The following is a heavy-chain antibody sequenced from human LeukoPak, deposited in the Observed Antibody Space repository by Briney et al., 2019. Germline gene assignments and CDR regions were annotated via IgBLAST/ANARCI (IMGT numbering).Heavy chain of an antibody. CDR3: ARLYYPNWFDP. CDR1: DSSFTSYW. J-gene: IGHJ5*02. Sequence: AGASLQISCKGSDSSFTSYWIGWVRQLPGKGLEWMGIIYPGGSDTRYSPSFQGQVTISADKSIGTAYLQWSSLKASDTAMYYCARLYYPNWFDPWGQGTLVTVAS. D-gene: IGHD1-26*01. CDR2: IYPGGSDT. V-gene: IGHV5-51*01.